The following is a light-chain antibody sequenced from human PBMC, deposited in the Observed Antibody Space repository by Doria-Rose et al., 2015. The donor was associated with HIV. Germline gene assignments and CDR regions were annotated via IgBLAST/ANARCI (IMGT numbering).Light chain of an antibody. CDR3: QVSDSGREWGV. J-gene: IGLJ1*01. CDR2: DDD. V-gene: IGLV3-21*02. Sequence: SYELTQPPSVSVAPGQTARITCGGNNIGSRHVHWYQQRPGQAPVLVVYDDDARPSAISWRFSGYTSGNTASLTISWVEAGDEADYYCQVSDSGREWGVFGSGTKVTVL. CDR1: NIGSRH.